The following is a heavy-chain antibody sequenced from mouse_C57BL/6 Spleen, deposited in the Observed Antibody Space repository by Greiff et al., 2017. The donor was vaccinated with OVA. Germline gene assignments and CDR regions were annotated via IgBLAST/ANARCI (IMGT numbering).Heavy chain of an antibody. CDR2: IYPSDSYT. J-gene: IGHJ4*01. V-gene: IGHV1-69*01. Sequence: VQLQQPGAELVMPGASVTLSCKASGYTFTSYWMHWVKQRPGQGLEWIGEIYPSDSYTNYNQKFKGKSTLTVDKSSSTAYMQLSSLTSEDSAVYYCARGRNWDGGYYARDYWGQGTSVTVSS. D-gene: IGHD4-1*01. CDR1: GYTFTSYW. CDR3: ARGRNWDGGYYARDY.